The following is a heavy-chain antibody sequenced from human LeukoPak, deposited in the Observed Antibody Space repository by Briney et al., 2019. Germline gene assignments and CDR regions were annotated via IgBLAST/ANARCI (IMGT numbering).Heavy chain of an antibody. CDR2: INPNSGGT. Sequence: ASVKVSCKASGYTFTGYYMHWVRHGPPQGLEWVGWINPNSGGTNYAQKFQGRVTMTRDTSIGTAYMELSRLRSDDTAVYYCAREPPRYRGPFDYWGQGTLVTVSS. CDR3: AREPPRYRGPFDY. D-gene: IGHD1-26*01. CDR1: GYTFTGYY. J-gene: IGHJ4*02. V-gene: IGHV1-2*02.